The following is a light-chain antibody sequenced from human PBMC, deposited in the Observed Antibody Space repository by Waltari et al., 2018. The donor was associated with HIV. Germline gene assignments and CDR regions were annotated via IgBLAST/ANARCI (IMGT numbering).Light chain of an antibody. CDR3: CSYAGAYTYV. Sequence: QSALTQPRSVSGSPGQSVTIPCTGTSTDIASFHSVSWYQQYPGKAPKVIIYEVSQRPSGVPDRFTASKSGITASLTISGLQDEDEADYYCCSYAGAYTYVFGTGTKVTVL. J-gene: IGLJ1*01. CDR2: EVS. V-gene: IGLV2-11*01. CDR1: STDIASFHS.